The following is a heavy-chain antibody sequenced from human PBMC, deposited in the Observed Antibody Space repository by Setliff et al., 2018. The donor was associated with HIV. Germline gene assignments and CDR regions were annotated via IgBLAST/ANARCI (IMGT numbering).Heavy chain of an antibody. Sequence: SETLSLTCTVSGDSISSGGYYWSWIRQHPGKGLEWIGYIHYSGSSYYNPSLRSRVTISVDTSKNQFSLKLGSVTAADTAVYYCATGRLYYYMDVWGKGTTVTVSS. CDR3: ATGRLYYYMDV. V-gene: IGHV4-31*03. CDR1: GDSISSGGYY. CDR2: IHYSGSS. J-gene: IGHJ6*03. D-gene: IGHD1-1*01.